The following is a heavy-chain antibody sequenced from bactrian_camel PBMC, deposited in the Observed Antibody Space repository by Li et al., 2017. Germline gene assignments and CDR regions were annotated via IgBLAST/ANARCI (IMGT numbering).Heavy chain of an antibody. D-gene: IGHD3*01. CDR3: AAGSGYVGCELEREYFTH. V-gene: IGHV3S25*01. J-gene: IGHJ4*01. CDR1: GFSISRRC. Sequence: PLVESGGGSVQAGGSLRLSCAASGFSISRRCMGWFRQTPGTEREGVARIGSSGRGITEVADSVRGRFTISRDHAKNTVYLQMNSLKSEDTAMYYCAAGSGYVGCELEREYFTHWGQGTQVTVS. CDR2: IGSSGRGIT.